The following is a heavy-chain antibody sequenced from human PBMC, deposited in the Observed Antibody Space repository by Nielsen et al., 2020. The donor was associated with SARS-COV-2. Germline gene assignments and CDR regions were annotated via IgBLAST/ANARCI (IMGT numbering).Heavy chain of an antibody. CDR1: GFTFSSYA. CDR2: ISSGGRRT. J-gene: IGHJ3*01. D-gene: IGHD3-22*01. Sequence: GGSLRLSCAASGFTFSSYAMHWVRRAPGKGLESVSTISSGGRRTYYASSVKGRFTISRDNSKNALILHMDSLRAEDTAVYYCARAFTTISGSDLWGQGTVVTVSS. CDR3: ARAFTTISGSDL. V-gene: IGHV3-64*01.